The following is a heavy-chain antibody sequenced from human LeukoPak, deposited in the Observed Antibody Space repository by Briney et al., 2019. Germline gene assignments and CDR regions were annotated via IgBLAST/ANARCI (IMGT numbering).Heavy chain of an antibody. CDR1: GFTFSSYW. CDR3: ARDWLAGNPYHAFDL. Sequence: GGSLRLSCAASGFTFSSYWMTWVRQAPGKGLECVANIKGDGSEEYYVDSVKGRFSISRDNAKNSLHLQMNSLRAEDTAVYYCARDWLAGNPYHAFDLWGKGTMVTVSS. D-gene: IGHD3-22*01. V-gene: IGHV3-7*01. J-gene: IGHJ3*01. CDR2: IKGDGSEE.